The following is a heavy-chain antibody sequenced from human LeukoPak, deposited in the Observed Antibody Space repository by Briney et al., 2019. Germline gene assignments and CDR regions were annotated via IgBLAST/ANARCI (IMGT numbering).Heavy chain of an antibody. CDR2: ITSSSTYT. Sequence: KAGGSLRLSCAASTFTFSTYNMNWVRQAPGKGLEWVSSITSSSTYTFYADSVRGRFTISRDNAKNSLYLQMNSLTAEDTAVYYCARDPYSGNYGDTYYYYMDVWGKGTTVTVSS. D-gene: IGHD1-26*01. CDR3: ARDPYSGNYGDTYYYYMDV. CDR1: TFTFSTYN. J-gene: IGHJ6*03. V-gene: IGHV3-21*01.